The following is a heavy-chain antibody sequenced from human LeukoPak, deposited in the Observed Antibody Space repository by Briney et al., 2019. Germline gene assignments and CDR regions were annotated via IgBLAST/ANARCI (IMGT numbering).Heavy chain of an antibody. CDR3: ARWDIRGTAHQLDY. CDR2: INQDGSAK. D-gene: IGHD5-12*01. J-gene: IGHJ4*02. CDR1: GFTLSSHW. V-gene: IGHV3-7*01. Sequence: GGSLRLSRAASGFTLSSHWMSWVRQAPGKGPEWVANINQDGSAKYYVDSVKGRFTISRDNARNSMYLQMNSLRAEDTAVYYCARWDIRGTAHQLDYWGQGTLVTVSS.